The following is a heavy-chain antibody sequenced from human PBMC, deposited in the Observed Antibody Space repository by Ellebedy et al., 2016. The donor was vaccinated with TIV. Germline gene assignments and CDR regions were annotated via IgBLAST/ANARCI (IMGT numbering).Heavy chain of an antibody. J-gene: IGHJ5*02. V-gene: IGHV3-7*01. CDR3: ARDVLVGATRWFDP. Sequence: GGSLRLSCAASGFTFSSYWMSWVRQAPGKGLEWVANIKQDGSEKYYVDSVKGRFTISRDNSKNTLYLQMNSLRAEDTAVYYCARDVLVGATRWFDPWGQGTLVTVSS. D-gene: IGHD1-26*01. CDR2: IKQDGSEK. CDR1: GFTFSSYW.